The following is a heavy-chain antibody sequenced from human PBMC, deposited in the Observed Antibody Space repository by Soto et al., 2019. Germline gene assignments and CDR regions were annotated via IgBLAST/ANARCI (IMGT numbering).Heavy chain of an antibody. Sequence: GASVKVSCKASGGTFSSYTISWVRQAPGQGLEWMGRIIPILGIANYAQKFQGRVTITADKSTSTAYMELSSLRSEDTAVYYCARDRLITAAGAYYSGMDAWGQGTTVTVSS. D-gene: IGHD6-13*01. CDR1: GGTFSSYT. CDR3: ARDRLITAAGAYYSGMDA. J-gene: IGHJ6*02. CDR2: IIPILGIA. V-gene: IGHV1-69*04.